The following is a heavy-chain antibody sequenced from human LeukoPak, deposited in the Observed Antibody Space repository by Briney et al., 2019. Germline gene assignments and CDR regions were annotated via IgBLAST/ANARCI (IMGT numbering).Heavy chain of an antibody. J-gene: IGHJ4*02. CDR2: ISSSSSYI. CDR1: GFTFSSYS. Sequence: GGSLRLSCAASGFTFSSYSMNWVRQAPGKGLEWVSSISSSSSYIYYADSVEGRFTISRDNAKNSLYLQMNSLRAEDTAVYYCARGGAPVVPAAMDFDYWGQGTLVTVSS. D-gene: IGHD2-2*01. CDR3: ARGGAPVVPAAMDFDY. V-gene: IGHV3-21*01.